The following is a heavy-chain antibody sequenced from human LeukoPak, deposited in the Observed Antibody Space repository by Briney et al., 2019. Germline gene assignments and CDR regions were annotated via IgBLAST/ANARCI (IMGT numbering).Heavy chain of an antibody. CDR1: GGSISSYY. CDR3: ARTTSGSYYTLDYYYYYGMDV. D-gene: IGHD1-26*01. J-gene: IGHJ6*02. CDR2: IYYSGST. V-gene: IGHV4-59*08. Sequence: SETLSLTCTVSGGSISSYYWSWIRQPPGKGLEWIGYIYYSGSTNYNPSLKSRVTISVDTSKNQFSLKLSSVTAADTAVYYCARTTSGSYYTLDYYYYYGMDVWGQGTTVTVSS.